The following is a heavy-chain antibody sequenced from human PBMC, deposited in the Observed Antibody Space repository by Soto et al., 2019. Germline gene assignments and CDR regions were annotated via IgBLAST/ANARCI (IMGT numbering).Heavy chain of an antibody. CDR1: GFIFSSYN. CDR2: ISSSTGTI. D-gene: IGHD3-3*01. Sequence: GGSLRLSCAASGFIFSSYNMNWVRQAPGKGLEWVSYISSSTGTIYYADSVKGRFTISRDNAKNSLYLQMNSLRAEDTAVYYCARDRIGNYDFWSGYLGPDYYYYYGMDVWGQGTTVTVSS. CDR3: ARDRIGNYDFWSGYLGPDYYYYYGMDV. V-gene: IGHV3-48*04. J-gene: IGHJ6*02.